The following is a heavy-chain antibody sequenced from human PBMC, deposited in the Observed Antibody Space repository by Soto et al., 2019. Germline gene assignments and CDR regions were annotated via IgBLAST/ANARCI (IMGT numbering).Heavy chain of an antibody. Sequence: PSETLSLTCTVSGGSISSGGYYWSWIRQHPGKGLEWIGYIYYSGSTYYNPSLKSRVTISVDTSKNQFSLKLSSVTAADTAVYYCARGGYYGSGSRNGMDVWGQGTTVTVSS. D-gene: IGHD3-10*01. CDR3: ARGGYYGSGSRNGMDV. CDR2: IYYSGST. CDR1: GGSISSGGYY. J-gene: IGHJ6*02. V-gene: IGHV4-31*03.